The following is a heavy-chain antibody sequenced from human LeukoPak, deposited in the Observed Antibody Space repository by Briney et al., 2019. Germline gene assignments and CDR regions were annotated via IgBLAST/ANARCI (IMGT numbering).Heavy chain of an antibody. CDR1: GFTFSSNA. J-gene: IGHJ5*02. CDR2: ISDSGGTT. D-gene: IGHD3-10*01. V-gene: IGHV3-23*01. CDR3: ARDVWFGDYRWFDP. Sequence: GGSLRLSCAASGFTFSSNAMNWVRQAPGKGLEWVSGISDSGGTTYYADSVKGRFTISRDNSKNTLYLQMSSLRAEDTAVYFCARDVWFGDYRWFDPWGQGTLVTVSS.